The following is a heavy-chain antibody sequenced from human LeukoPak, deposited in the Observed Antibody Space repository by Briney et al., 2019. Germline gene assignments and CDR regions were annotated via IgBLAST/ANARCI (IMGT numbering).Heavy chain of an antibody. D-gene: IGHD6-13*01. CDR3: ARDGIAAFYYYYMDV. V-gene: IGHV3-23*01. CDR2: ISGSGGST. Sequence: PGGSLRLSCAASGFTFSSYAMSWVRQAPGKGLEWVSAISGSGGSTYYADSVKGRFTISRDNSKNTLYLQMNSLRAEDTAVYYCARDGIAAFYYYYMDVWGKGTTVTVSS. CDR1: GFTFSSYA. J-gene: IGHJ6*03.